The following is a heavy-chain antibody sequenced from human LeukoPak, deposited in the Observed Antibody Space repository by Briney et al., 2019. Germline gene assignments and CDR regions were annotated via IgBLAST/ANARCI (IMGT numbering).Heavy chain of an antibody. CDR3: ARDKKEGGRYYYMDV. CDR2: INPNSGGT. CDR1: GYTFTGYY. J-gene: IGHJ6*03. Sequence: ASVKVSCKASGYTFTGYYMHWVRQAPGQGLEWMGWINPNSGGTNYAQKLQGRVTMTTDTSTSTAYMELRSLRSDDTAVYYCARDKKEGGRYYYMDVWGKGTTVTVSS. V-gene: IGHV1-2*02.